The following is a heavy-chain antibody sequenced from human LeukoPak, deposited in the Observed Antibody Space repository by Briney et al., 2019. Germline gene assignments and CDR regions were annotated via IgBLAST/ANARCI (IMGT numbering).Heavy chain of an antibody. CDR2: ISGSGGST. Sequence: PGGSLRLSCAASGFTFSSYAMSWVRQAPEKGLEWVSGISGSGGSTYYAGSVKGRFTISRDNAKNSLYLQMNSLRAEDTAVYYCARDGERGGNSGQYFDYWGQGTLVTVSS. D-gene: IGHD4-23*01. CDR3: ARDGERGGNSGQYFDY. J-gene: IGHJ4*02. V-gene: IGHV3-23*01. CDR1: GFTFSSYA.